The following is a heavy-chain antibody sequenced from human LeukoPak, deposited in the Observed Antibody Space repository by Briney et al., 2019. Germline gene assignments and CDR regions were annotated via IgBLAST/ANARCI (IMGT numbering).Heavy chain of an antibody. CDR2: IDIDGIST. V-gene: IGHV3-74*03. CDR1: GFSFTSYY. Sequence: PGGSLRLSCAASGFSFTSYYMHWVRQVPGKGPVWMSWIDIDGISTKYADSVKGRFTISRDNAKNTVYLQMNSLRVEDTAVYHCARGSSDFDLWGRGTLVTVSS. CDR3: ARGSSDFDL. J-gene: IGHJ2*01.